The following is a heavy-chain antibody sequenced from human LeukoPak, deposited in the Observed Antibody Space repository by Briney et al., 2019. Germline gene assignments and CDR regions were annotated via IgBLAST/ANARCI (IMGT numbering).Heavy chain of an antibody. CDR2: INHRGRT. V-gene: IGHV4-34*01. J-gene: IGHJ4*02. CDR3: ARITGTTFMDY. Sequence: PSETLSLTCAVYGGSFSGYYWSWIRQPPGKGMEWIGEINHRGRTTYHPSLKSRVTISVDTSKNQFSLKLSSVTAADTAVYYCARITGTTFMDYWGQGTLVTVSS. D-gene: IGHD1-7*01. CDR1: GGSFSGYY.